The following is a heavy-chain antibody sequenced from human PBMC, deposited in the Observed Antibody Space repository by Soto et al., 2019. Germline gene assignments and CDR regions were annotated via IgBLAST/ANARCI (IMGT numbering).Heavy chain of an antibody. CDR1: GASISSYY. CDR2: VSNSGST. V-gene: IGHV4-59*08. Sequence: QVQLQESGPGLVKPSETLSLTCTVSGASISSYYWSWIRQPPGKGLEWIGYVSNSGSTNYNPSLTSRVTILVHTSKKQISLKLSSVTAADTAVYYCARHLGYDSSGYYRNWFDPWGQGTLVTVSS. D-gene: IGHD3-22*01. J-gene: IGHJ5*02. CDR3: ARHLGYDSSGYYRNWFDP.